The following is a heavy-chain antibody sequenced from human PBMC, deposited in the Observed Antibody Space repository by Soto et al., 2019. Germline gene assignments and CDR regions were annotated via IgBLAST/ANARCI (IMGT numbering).Heavy chain of an antibody. CDR1: GGSFSGYY. V-gene: IGHV4-34*01. CDR2: INHSGST. J-gene: IGHJ6*02. CDR3: ARSWYYGSGSYSGMDV. Sequence: SETLSLTCAVYGGSFSGYYWSWIRQPPGKGLEWIGEINHSGSTNYNPSLKSRVTIFVDTSKNQFSLKLSSVTATDTAVYYCARSWYYGSGSYSGMDVWGQGTTVTVSS. D-gene: IGHD3-10*01.